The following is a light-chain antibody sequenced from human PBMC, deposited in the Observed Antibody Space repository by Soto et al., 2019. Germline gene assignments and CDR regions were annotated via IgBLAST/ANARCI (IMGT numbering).Light chain of an antibody. V-gene: IGLV2-14*01. CDR1: SSDVGGYNY. CDR3: SSNTSSSTILYV. CDR2: DVS. J-gene: IGLJ1*01. Sequence: QSALTQPASVSGSPGQSITISCTGTSSDVGGYNYVSWYQQHPGKAPKLMIYDVSNRPSGVSNRFSGSKSGNTASLTISGHQAEDKADNECSSNTSSSTILYVFGTWTKVTVL.